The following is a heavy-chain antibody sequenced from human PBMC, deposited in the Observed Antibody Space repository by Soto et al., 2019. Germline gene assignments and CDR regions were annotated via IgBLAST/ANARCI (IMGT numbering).Heavy chain of an antibody. CDR2: INPNSGGT. CDR1: GYTLTGYY. CDR3: ARPNYDILTGYPYFDY. J-gene: IGHJ4*02. V-gene: IGHV1-2*04. D-gene: IGHD3-9*01. Sequence: GASVKVSCKASGYTLTGYYMHWVRQAPGQGLEWMGWINPNSGGTNYAQKFQGWVTMTRDTSISTAYMELSRLRSDDTAVYYCARPNYDILTGYPYFDYWGQGTLVTVSS.